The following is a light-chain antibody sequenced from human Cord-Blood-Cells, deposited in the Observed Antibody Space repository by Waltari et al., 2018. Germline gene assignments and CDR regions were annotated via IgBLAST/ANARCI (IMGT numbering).Light chain of an antibody. CDR2: AAS. CDR1: QGISSY. V-gene: IGKV1-8*01. J-gene: IGKJ1*01. Sequence: AIRMTQSPSSFSASTGDRVTNTCRPSQGISSYLAWYQQKPGKAPKLLIYAASTLQSGVPSRFSGSGSGKDFTLTISCLQSEDFATYYCQQYYSYPRTFGQGTKVEIK. CDR3: QQYYSYPRT.